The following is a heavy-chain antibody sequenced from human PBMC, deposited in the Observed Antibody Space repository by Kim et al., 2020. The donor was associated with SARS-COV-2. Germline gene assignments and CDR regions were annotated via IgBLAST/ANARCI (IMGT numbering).Heavy chain of an antibody. D-gene: IGHD4-17*01. CDR2: IYYSGRT. CDR3: AGPGGIYGEGYFDY. CDR1: GGSISSYY. V-gene: IGHV4-59*01. J-gene: IGHJ4*02. Sequence: SETLSLTCTVSGGSISSYYWSWIRQPPGKGLEWIGYIYYSGRTNYNPSLKSRVTISVDTSKNQFSLKLSSVTAADTAVYYCAGPGGIYGEGYFDYWGQGTLVTDSS.